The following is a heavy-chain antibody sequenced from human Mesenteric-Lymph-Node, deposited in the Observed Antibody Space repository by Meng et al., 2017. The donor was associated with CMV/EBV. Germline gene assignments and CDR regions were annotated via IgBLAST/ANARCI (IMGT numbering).Heavy chain of an antibody. CDR3: AKHPIPTEGTDLFDY. CDR1: GFTFSSYG. CDR2: IPYDESNK. Sequence: GESLKISCAASGFTFSSYGMHWVRQAPGKGLEWVAFIPYDESNKYYADSVRGRFTVSRDNSKNTLFLQMNSLTVDDTAVYYCAKHPIPTEGTDLFDYWGQGTLVTVSS. V-gene: IGHV3-30*02. J-gene: IGHJ4*02. D-gene: IGHD2-2*02.